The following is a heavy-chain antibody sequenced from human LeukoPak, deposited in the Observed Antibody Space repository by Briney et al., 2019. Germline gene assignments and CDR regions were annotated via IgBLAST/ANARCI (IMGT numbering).Heavy chain of an antibody. V-gene: IGHV3-23*01. J-gene: IGHJ4*02. D-gene: IGHD3-22*01. CDR1: GITFSSYG. CDR2: ISSTGGTT. CDR3: AGSSGYYSTLDY. Sequence: GGTLRLSCAASGITFSSYGMSWVRQAPGKGLEWVSSISSTGGTTYYADSVKGRFTISRDNSKNTLYLQMNSLRAEDTAVYYCAGSSGYYSTLDYWGQGTLVTVSS.